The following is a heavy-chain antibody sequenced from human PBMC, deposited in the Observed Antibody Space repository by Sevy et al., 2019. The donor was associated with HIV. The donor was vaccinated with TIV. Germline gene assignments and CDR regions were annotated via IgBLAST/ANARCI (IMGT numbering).Heavy chain of an antibody. CDR1: GGSISSGGYS. CDR3: ARGGRVVVVTAIHQGAFDI. J-gene: IGHJ3*02. Sequence: SETLSLTCAVSGGSISSGGYSWSWIRQPPVKGLEWIGYIYHSGTTCYNPSLKSRVTISLDRSKNQFSLKLSSVTAEDTAVYYCARGGRVVVVTAIHQGAFDIWGQGTMVTVSS. CDR2: IYHSGTT. V-gene: IGHV4-30-2*01. D-gene: IGHD2-21*02.